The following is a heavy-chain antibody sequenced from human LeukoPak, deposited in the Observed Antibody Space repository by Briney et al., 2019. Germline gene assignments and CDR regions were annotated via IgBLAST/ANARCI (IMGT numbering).Heavy chain of an antibody. V-gene: IGHV2-70*11. CDR3: ARGGYKSHFDY. CDR1: GFSLGTSPMC. J-gene: IGHJ4*02. Sequence: SGPALVKPTQTLTLTCTFSGFSLGTSPMCVSWIRQPPGRALEWLARIDWNDDKYYSTSLKTRPTISKDTSKNQVVLTMTNMDPVDTATYYCARGGYKSHFDYWGQGTLVTVSS. D-gene: IGHD5-24*01. CDR2: IDWNDDK.